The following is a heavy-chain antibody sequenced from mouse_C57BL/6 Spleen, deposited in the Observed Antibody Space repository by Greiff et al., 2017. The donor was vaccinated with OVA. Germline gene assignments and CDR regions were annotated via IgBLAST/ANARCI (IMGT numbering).Heavy chain of an antibody. V-gene: IGHV1-50*01. CDR1: GYTFTSYW. Sequence: QVQLQQPGAELVKPGASVKLSCKASGYTFTSYWMQWVKQRPGQGLEWIGEIDPSDSSTNYQSKFKGKATLTVDTSSNTAYMQLSSLTSEDSAVYYCARGGMTRYSDYWGQGTTLTVSS. D-gene: IGHD2-10*02. CDR2: IDPSDSST. J-gene: IGHJ2*01. CDR3: ARGGMTRYSDY.